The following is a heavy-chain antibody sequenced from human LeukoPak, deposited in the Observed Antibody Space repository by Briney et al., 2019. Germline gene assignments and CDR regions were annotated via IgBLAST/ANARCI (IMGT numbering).Heavy chain of an antibody. J-gene: IGHJ4*02. Sequence: ASVKVSCKVSGYTLTELSMHWVRQAPGKGLEWMGGFDPEDGETIYAQKFQGRVTMTEDTSTDTAYMELSSLRSEDTVVYYCANPRYDSSGYYYVDWGQGTLVTVSS. CDR1: GYTLTELS. V-gene: IGHV1-24*01. D-gene: IGHD3-22*01. CDR3: ANPRYDSSGYYYVD. CDR2: FDPEDGET.